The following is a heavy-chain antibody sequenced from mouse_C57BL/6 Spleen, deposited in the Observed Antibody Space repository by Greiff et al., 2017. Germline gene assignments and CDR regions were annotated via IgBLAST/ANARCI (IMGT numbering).Heavy chain of an antibody. V-gene: IGHV3-6*01. J-gene: IGHJ1*03. CDR1: GYSITSGYY. D-gene: IGHD2-3*01. CDR2: ISYDGSN. CDR3: AGGLLWYFDV. Sequence: EVQLQESGPGLVKPSQSLSLTCSVTGYSITSGYYWNWIRQFPGNKLEWMGYISYDGSNNYNPSLKNRISITRDTSKNQFFLKLNSVTTEDTATYYCAGGLLWYFDVWGTGTTVTVSS.